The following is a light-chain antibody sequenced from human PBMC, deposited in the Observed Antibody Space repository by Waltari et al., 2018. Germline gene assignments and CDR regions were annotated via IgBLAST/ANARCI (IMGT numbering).Light chain of an antibody. CDR2: DAS. CDR3: QQRSKWFT. J-gene: IGKJ4*01. V-gene: IGKV3-11*01. CDR1: QSVSSY. Sequence: EIVLTQSPPTLALSLGERATLSCRASQSVSSYLAWYQQKPCQAPRLLISDASKRATGIPARFAGRGSGTHFTLTISSLEPEDFAVYYCQQRSKWFTFGGGTKVEIK.